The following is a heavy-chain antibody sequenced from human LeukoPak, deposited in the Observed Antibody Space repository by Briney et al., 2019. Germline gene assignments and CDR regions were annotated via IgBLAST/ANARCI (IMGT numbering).Heavy chain of an antibody. V-gene: IGHV3-23*01. CDR2: ISGSGGST. CDR1: GFTFSSYA. Sequence: GGSLRLSCAASGFTFSSYAMSWVRQAPGKGLEWVSAISGSGGSTYYADSVKGRFTISRDNSKSTLYLQMNSLRGEDTAVYYRAEGELAVAGIVYWGQGTLVTVSS. CDR3: AEGELAVAGIVY. J-gene: IGHJ4*02. D-gene: IGHD6-19*01.